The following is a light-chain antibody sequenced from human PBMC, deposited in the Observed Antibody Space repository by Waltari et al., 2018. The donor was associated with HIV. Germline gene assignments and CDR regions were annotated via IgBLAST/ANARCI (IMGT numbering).Light chain of an antibody. CDR3: QQRSKWLT. CDR1: QSVSSY. J-gene: IGKJ4*01. V-gene: IGKV3-11*01. Sequence: EIVLTQSPATLPLSPGERATHACRASQSVSSYLAWYQQKPGQGPRLLIYDASNRATGNQARFSGSGSGTDFTLTISSLGPEDLAVYYCQQRSKWLTFGGGTNVEI. CDR2: DAS.